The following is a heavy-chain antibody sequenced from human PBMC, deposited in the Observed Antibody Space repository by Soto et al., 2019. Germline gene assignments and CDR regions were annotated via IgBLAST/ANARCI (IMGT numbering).Heavy chain of an antibody. CDR3: ARELFTMTMLNYRDYYGMDV. Sequence: EVQLVESGGGLVKSGGSLRLSCAASGFTFSSYSMNWVRQAPGKGLEWVSFISGDSDYIYYIDSVKGRFTISRDNAGNSLYLQMDSLTADDTAVYYCARELFTMTMLNYRDYYGMDVWGQGTTVTVSS. V-gene: IGHV3-21*01. J-gene: IGHJ6*02. CDR1: GFTFSSYS. D-gene: IGHD4-17*01. CDR2: ISGDSDYI.